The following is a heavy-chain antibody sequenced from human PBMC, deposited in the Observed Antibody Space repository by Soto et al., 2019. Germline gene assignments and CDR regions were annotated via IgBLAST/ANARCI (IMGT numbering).Heavy chain of an antibody. J-gene: IGHJ6*02. Sequence: EVPLVESGGGLVQPGGSLRLSCAASGFTFSSYSMNWVRQAPGKGLEWVSYISSSSSTIYYADSVKGRFTISRDNAKNSLYLQMNSLRAEDTAVYYCARGGSTRMDVWGQGTTVTVSS. CDR2: ISSSSSTI. CDR3: ARGGSTRMDV. V-gene: IGHV3-48*01. D-gene: IGHD2-15*01. CDR1: GFTFSSYS.